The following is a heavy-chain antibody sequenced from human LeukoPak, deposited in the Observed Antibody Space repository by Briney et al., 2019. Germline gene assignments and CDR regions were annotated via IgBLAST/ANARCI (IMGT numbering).Heavy chain of an antibody. CDR2: IIPIFGTA. D-gene: IGHD3-9*01. CDR3: ARDMDTGYHAPVDP. CDR1: GGTFSSYA. Sequence: SVKVSCKASGGTFSSYAISWVRQAPGQGLKWMGGIIPIFGTANYAQKFQGRVTITADKSTSTAYMELSSLRSEDTAVYYCARDMDTGYHAPVDPWGQGTLVTVSS. V-gene: IGHV1-69*06. J-gene: IGHJ5*02.